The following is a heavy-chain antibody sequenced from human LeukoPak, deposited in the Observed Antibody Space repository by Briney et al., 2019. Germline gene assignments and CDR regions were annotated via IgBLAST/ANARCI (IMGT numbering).Heavy chain of an antibody. Sequence: GGSLRLSCVASGFTFSRFSMNWVRQAPGKGLEWISYVSSGSTTTYYADSVKGRFTISRDNAKNSLYLQMNSLRAEDTAVYYCAREGYFGELLNWGQGTLVTVSS. CDR2: VSSGSTTT. V-gene: IGHV3-48*01. J-gene: IGHJ4*02. CDR1: GFTFSRFS. D-gene: IGHD3-10*01. CDR3: AREGYFGELLN.